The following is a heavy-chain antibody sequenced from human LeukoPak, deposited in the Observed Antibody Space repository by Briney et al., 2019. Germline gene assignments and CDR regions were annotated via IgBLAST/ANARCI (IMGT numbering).Heavy chain of an antibody. D-gene: IGHD2-2*01. J-gene: IGHJ5*02. CDR1: GFTFSSYE. Sequence: GGSLRLSCAASGFTFSSYEMNWVRQAPGKGLEWVSYISSSGSTIYYADSVKGRFTISRDNAKNSLYLHMNSLRAEDTAVYYCARGETIVVVPATLPADPWGQGTLVTVSS. V-gene: IGHV3-48*03. CDR3: ARGETIVVVPATLPADP. CDR2: ISSSGSTI.